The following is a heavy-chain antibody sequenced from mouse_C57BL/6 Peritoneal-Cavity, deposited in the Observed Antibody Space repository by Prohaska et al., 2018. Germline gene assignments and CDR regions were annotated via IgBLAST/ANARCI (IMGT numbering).Heavy chain of an antibody. Sequence: EVQLQQSGPVLVKPGASVKMSCKASGYTFTDYYMNWVKQSHGKSLEWIGVINPYNGGTSYNQKFKGKATWTVDKSSSTAYMELNSLTSEDSAVDYCASYYGSSHFDYWGQGTTLTVSS. CDR2: INPYNGGT. V-gene: IGHV1-19*01. J-gene: IGHJ2*01. D-gene: IGHD1-1*01. CDR1: GYTFTDYY. CDR3: ASYYGSSHFDY.